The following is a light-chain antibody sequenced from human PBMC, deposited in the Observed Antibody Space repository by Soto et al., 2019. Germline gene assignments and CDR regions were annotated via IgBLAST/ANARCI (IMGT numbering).Light chain of an antibody. CDR1: SSNIGSNT. Sequence: QSVLTQPPSASGTPGQRVTISCSGSSSNIGSNTVNWYQQLPGTAPKLLIYNNNQRPSGVPARFSGSTSGTSASLAISWLQSEDEADYYCAGWDDSMNGLVFGTGTKLTVL. J-gene: IGLJ1*01. CDR3: AGWDDSMNGLV. V-gene: IGLV1-44*01. CDR2: NNN.